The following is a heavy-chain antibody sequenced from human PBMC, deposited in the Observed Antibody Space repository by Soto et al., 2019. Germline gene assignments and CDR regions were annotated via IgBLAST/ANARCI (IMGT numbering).Heavy chain of an antibody. CDR1: GFTFSSYG. CDR3: AKDPDYGDYPAG. CDR2: ISYDGSNK. V-gene: IGHV3-30*18. D-gene: IGHD4-17*01. J-gene: IGHJ4*02. Sequence: ESGGGVVQPGRSLRLSCAASGFTFSSYGMHWVRQAPGKGLEWVAVISYDGSNKYYADSVKGRFTISRDNSKNTLYLQMNSLRAEDTAVYYCAKDPDYGDYPAGWGQGTLVTVSS.